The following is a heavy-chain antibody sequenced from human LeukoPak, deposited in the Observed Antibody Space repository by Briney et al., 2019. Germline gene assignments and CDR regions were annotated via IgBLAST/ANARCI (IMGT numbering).Heavy chain of an antibody. CDR1: GFTFSSYA. J-gene: IGHJ6*02. Sequence: TGGSLRLSCAASGFTFSSYAMSWVRQAPGKGLEWVSAISGSGGSTYYADSVKGRFTISRDNSKNTRYLQMNSLRAEDTAVYYCAKEETFDWLLRVSCMDVWGQGTTVTVSS. CDR3: AKEETFDWLLRVSCMDV. CDR2: ISGSGGST. D-gene: IGHD3-9*01. V-gene: IGHV3-23*01.